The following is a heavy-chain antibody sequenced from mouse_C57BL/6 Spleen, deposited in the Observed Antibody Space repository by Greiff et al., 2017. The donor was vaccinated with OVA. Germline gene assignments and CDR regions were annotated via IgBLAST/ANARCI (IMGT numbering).Heavy chain of an antibody. CDR3: ARLDGSSYDAMDY. Sequence: QVQLQQSGPELVKPGASVKISCKASGYAFSSSWMNWVKQRPGKGLEWIGRIYPGDGDTNYNGKFKGKATLTADKSSSTAYMQLSSLTSEDSAVYFCARLDGSSYDAMDYWGQGTSVTVSS. CDR2: IYPGDGDT. CDR1: GYAFSSSW. V-gene: IGHV1-82*01. D-gene: IGHD1-1*01. J-gene: IGHJ4*01.